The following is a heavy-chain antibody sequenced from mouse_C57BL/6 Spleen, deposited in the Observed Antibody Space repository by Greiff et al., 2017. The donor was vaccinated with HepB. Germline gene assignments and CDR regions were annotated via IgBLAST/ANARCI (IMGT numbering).Heavy chain of an antibody. CDR2: IHPNSGST. CDR1: GYTFTSYW. V-gene: IGHV1-64*01. Sequence: QVQLQQPGAELVKPGASVKLSCKASGYTFTSYWMHWVKQRPGRGLEWIGMIHPNSGSTNYNEKFKSKATLTVDKSSSTAYMQLSSLTSEDSAVYYCARDFYYYGSSDYWGQGTTLTVSS. CDR3: ARDFYYYGSSDY. J-gene: IGHJ2*01. D-gene: IGHD1-1*01.